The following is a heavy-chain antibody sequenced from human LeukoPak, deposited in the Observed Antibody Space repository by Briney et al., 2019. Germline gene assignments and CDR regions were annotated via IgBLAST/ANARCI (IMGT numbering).Heavy chain of an antibody. D-gene: IGHD3-10*01. J-gene: IGHJ6*04. V-gene: IGHV3-49*04. CDR1: GFTFGDYA. CDR3: TRDFTVTMVRLYGMDV. Sequence: GGSLRLSCTASGFTFGDYAMSWVRQAPGKGLEWVGFIRGKAYGGTAEYAASVKGRFTISRDDSKSIAYLQMNSLKTEDTAVYYCTRDFTVTMVRLYGMDVWGKGTTVTVSS. CDR2: IRGKAYGGTA.